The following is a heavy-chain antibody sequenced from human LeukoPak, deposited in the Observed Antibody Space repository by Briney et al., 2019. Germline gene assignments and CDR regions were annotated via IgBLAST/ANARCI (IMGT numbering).Heavy chain of an antibody. CDR2: IYTSGST. Sequence: PSETLSLTCTVSGVSISSYYWSWIRQPAGKGLEWVGRIYTSGSTNYNPSLKSRVTMSVDTSKIQFSLKLSSVTAADTAVYYCARVYYDSSGYYYFDYWGQGTLVTVSS. J-gene: IGHJ4*02. CDR3: ARVYYDSSGYYYFDY. V-gene: IGHV4-4*07. CDR1: GVSISSYY. D-gene: IGHD3-22*01.